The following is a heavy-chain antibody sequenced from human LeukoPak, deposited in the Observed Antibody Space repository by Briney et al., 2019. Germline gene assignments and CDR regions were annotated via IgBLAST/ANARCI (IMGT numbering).Heavy chain of an antibody. CDR2: STSTGSST. Sequence: GGSLRLSCAASGFTFRDYGMNWVRQAPGKGLEWLSYSTSTGSSTYYAESVKGRFTISRDNAKNSLYLQMNSLRAEDTAVYYCARDRRYCSSTSCDQYYYYMDVWGEGATVTVSS. V-gene: IGHV3-48*01. CDR1: GFTFRDYG. CDR3: ARDRRYCSSTSCDQYYYYMDV. D-gene: IGHD2-2*01. J-gene: IGHJ6*03.